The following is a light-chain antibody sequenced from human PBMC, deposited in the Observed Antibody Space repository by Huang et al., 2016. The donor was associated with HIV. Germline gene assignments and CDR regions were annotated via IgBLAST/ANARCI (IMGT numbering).Light chain of an antibody. CDR2: CAC. CDR3: QQYYSTLT. Sequence: DIVMTQSPDSLAVFLGERATINCQSSQSVLYSSNNKNYLAWYQQKPGQPPKLLIYCACTRESVVPDRFSGSGSGTDFTLTISSLHAEDVAVYYCQQYYSTLTFGGGTKVEIK. V-gene: IGKV4-1*01. CDR1: QSVLYSSNNKNY. J-gene: IGKJ4*01.